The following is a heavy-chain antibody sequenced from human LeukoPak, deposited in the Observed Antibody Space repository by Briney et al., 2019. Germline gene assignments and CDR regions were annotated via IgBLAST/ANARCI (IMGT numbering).Heavy chain of an antibody. CDR1: GGSIRSYY. CDR3: AREYCSTTTCFEYYYYYYMDV. Sequence: PSETLSLTCTVSGGSIRSYYWSWIRQPPGKGLEWIGYIYYSGSTNYNPSLKSRVTISVDTSKNQFSLKLTSVTAADTAVYYCAREYCSTTTCFEYYYYYYMDVWGKGTTVTISS. CDR2: IYYSGST. J-gene: IGHJ6*03. D-gene: IGHD2-2*01. V-gene: IGHV4-59*01.